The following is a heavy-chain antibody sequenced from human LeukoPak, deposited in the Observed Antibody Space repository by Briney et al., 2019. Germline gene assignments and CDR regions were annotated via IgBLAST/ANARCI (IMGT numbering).Heavy chain of an antibody. Sequence: ASVKVSCKASGYTFTSYGIRWVRQAPGQGLEWMGWISAYNGNTNYAQKLQGRVTMTTDTSTSTAYMGLRSLRSDDTAVYYCARAPLDIVLMVYAIYFDFWGQGTLVTVSS. J-gene: IGHJ4*02. V-gene: IGHV1-18*01. CDR3: ARAPLDIVLMVYAIYFDF. D-gene: IGHD2-8*01. CDR2: ISAYNGNT. CDR1: GYTFTSYG.